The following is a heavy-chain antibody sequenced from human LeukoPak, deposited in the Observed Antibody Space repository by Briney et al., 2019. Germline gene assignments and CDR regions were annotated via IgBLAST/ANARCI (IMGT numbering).Heavy chain of an antibody. D-gene: IGHD3/OR15-3a*01. CDR1: GITLSNYG. CDR3: AKRGVVIRVILVGFHKEAYYFES. CDR2: ISDTGGST. J-gene: IGHJ4*02. V-gene: IGHV3-23*01. Sequence: GGSLRLSCAVSGITLSNYGMTWVRQAPGKGLEWVAGISDTGGSTNYADSVKGRFTISRDNPKNTLYLQMNSLRAEDTDVYFCAKRGVVIRVILVGFHKEAYYFESWGQGVLVTVSS.